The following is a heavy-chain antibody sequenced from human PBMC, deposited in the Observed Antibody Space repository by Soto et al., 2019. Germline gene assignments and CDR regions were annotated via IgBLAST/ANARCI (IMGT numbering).Heavy chain of an antibody. Sequence: PSETLSLTCTVSGGSISSYYWSWIRQPPGKGLEWIGHIYYSGSTNYNPSLKSRVTISVDTSKNQFSLKLSSVTAADTAVYYCASTKTYYDILSGYSPHNWFDPWGQGTLVTVSS. CDR3: ASTKTYYDILSGYSPHNWFDP. D-gene: IGHD3-9*01. CDR2: IYYSGST. V-gene: IGHV4-59*01. J-gene: IGHJ5*02. CDR1: GGSISSYY.